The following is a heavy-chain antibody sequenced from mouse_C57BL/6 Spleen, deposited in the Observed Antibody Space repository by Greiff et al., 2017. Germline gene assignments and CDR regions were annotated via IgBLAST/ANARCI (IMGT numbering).Heavy chain of an antibody. CDR1: GYTFTSYW. CDR3: ARDRDGYYGGYAMDY. V-gene: IGHV1-72*01. D-gene: IGHD2-3*01. CDR2: IDPNSGGT. Sequence: VQLQQPGAELVKPGASVTLSCKASGYTFTSYWMHWVKQRPGRGLEWIGRIDPNSGGTKYNEKFKSKATLTVDKPSSTAYMQLSSLTSEDSAVYYCARDRDGYYGGYAMDYWGQGTSVTVSS. J-gene: IGHJ4*01.